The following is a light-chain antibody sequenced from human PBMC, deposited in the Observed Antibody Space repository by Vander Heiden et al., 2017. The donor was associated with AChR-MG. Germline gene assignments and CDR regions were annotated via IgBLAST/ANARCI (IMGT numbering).Light chain of an antibody. CDR1: YIGTKS. Sequence: YVLTQPPSVSVAPGQAATITCRGLYIGTKSAHWYQQKSGQAPLLVVYDDNDRPSGIPERFSGSNSGNTATLTISGVDAGDEADYFCQVWDSSSDHRWVFGGGTRLTVL. CDR2: DDN. V-gene: IGLV3-21*02. CDR3: QVWDSSSDHRWV. J-gene: IGLJ3*02.